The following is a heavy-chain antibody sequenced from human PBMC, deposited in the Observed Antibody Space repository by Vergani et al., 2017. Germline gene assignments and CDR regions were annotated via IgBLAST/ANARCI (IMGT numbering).Heavy chain of an antibody. CDR1: GGSISSSSYY. Sequence: QLQLQESGPGLVKPSETLSLTCTVSGGSISSSSYYWGWIRQPPGKGLEWIGSIYYSGSPYYNPSLKSRVTISVDTSKNQFSLKLSSVTAADTAVYYCARPTNSGSYFGLGYWGQGTLVTVSS. J-gene: IGHJ4*02. CDR3: ARPTNSGSYFGLGY. D-gene: IGHD1-26*01. CDR2: IYYSGSP. V-gene: IGHV4-39*01.